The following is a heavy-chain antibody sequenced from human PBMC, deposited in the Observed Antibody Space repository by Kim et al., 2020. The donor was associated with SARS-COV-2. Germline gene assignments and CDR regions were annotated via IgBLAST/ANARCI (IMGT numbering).Heavy chain of an antibody. CDR3: ARGSGFDYGSGSYWGGYYYGMDV. D-gene: IGHD3-10*01. J-gene: IGHJ6*02. Sequence: SETLSLTCTVSGGSISSGSYYWSWIRQPAGKGLEWIGRIYTSGSTNYNPSLKSRVTISVDTSKNQFSLKLSSVTAADTAVYYCARGSGFDYGSGSYWGGYYYGMDVWGQGTTVTVSS. CDR1: GGSISSGSYY. V-gene: IGHV4-61*02. CDR2: IYTSGST.